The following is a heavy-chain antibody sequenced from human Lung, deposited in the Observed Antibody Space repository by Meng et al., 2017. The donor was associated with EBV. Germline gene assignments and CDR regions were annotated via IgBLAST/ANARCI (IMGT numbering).Heavy chain of an antibody. CDR3: ARPYDSTGYFSR. J-gene: IGHJ4*02. D-gene: IGHD3-22*01. V-gene: IGHV4-31*03. CDR2: MSYSGDT. CDR1: GGSISSGGYY. Sequence: QVQLQESGPGLVKPSQTLSLTCTGSGGSISSGGYYWSWIRQHPGKGLEWIGGMSYSGDTFYNPSLKSRVTISVEPSKNQFSLNLTSVTAADTAIYYCARPYDSTGYFSRWGQGALVTVSS.